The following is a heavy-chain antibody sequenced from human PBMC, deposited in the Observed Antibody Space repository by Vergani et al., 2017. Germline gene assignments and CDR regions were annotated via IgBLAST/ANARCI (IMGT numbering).Heavy chain of an antibody. J-gene: IGHJ3*02. CDR3: ARADHVVVVSTAFDI. CDR2: ISYDGSNK. CDR1: GFTFSSYA. V-gene: IGHV3-30-3*01. D-gene: IGHD2-15*01. Sequence: QVQLVESGGGVVQPGRSLRLSCAASGFTFSSYAMHWVRQAPGKGLEWVAVISYDGSNKYYADSVKGRFTIYRDNSKNTLYLQMNSLRAEDTAVYYCARADHVVVVSTAFDIWGQGTMVTVSS.